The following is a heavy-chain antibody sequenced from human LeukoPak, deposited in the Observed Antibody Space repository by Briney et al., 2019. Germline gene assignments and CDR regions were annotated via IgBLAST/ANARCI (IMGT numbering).Heavy chain of an antibody. CDR2: ISGSGGST. J-gene: IGHJ4*02. V-gene: IGHV3-23*01. Sequence: PGGSLRLSCAASGFTFSSYAMSWVRQAPGKGLEWVSAISGSGGSTYYADSVKGRFTISRDNSKNTLYLQMNSLRAEDTAVYYCAKDPPSTMIVVLIRFDYWGQGTLDTVSS. CDR3: AKDPPSTMIVVLIRFDY. CDR1: GFTFSSYA. D-gene: IGHD3-22*01.